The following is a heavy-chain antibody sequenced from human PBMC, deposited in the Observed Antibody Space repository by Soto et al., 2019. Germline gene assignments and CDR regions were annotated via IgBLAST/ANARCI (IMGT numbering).Heavy chain of an antibody. J-gene: IGHJ4*02. CDR3: ATSDGDYYDSSGHFDY. CDR2: IIPIFGTA. D-gene: IGHD3-22*01. Sequence: QVQLVQSGAEVKKPGSSVTVSCKASGGTFSSYAISWVRQAPGQGLEWMGGIIPIFGTANYAQKFQGRVTITADESTSTAYMELSSRRSEDTAVYYCATSDGDYYDSSGHFDYWGQGTLVTVSS. CDR1: GGTFSSYA. V-gene: IGHV1-69*01.